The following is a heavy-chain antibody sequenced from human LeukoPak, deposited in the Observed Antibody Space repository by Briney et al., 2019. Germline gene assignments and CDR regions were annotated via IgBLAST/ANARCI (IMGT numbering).Heavy chain of an antibody. J-gene: IGHJ4*02. CDR1: GGSFSGYY. CDR2: INHSGST. Sequence: SETLSLTCAVYGGSFSGYYWSWIRQPPGKGLEWIGEINHSGSTNYNPSLKSRFTISVDTSKNQFSLKLSSVTAADTAVYYCARGVGFGVVIIPPYFDYWGQGTLVTVSS. CDR3: ARGVGFGVVIIPPYFDY. D-gene: IGHD3-3*01. V-gene: IGHV4-34*01.